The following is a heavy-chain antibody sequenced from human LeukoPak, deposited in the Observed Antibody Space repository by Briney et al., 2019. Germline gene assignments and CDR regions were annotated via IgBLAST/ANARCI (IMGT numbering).Heavy chain of an antibody. CDR1: GGSISSYY. Sequence: SETLSLTCTVSGGSISSYYWSWIRQPAGKGLEWIGRIYSSGSSDYNPSLKSRVTMSVDTSKNQFSLKVTSVTAADTAVYYCARDRSVELAAAGDFDYWGQGTLVTVSS. V-gene: IGHV4-4*07. J-gene: IGHJ4*02. CDR2: IYSSGSS. CDR3: ARDRSVELAAAGDFDY. D-gene: IGHD6-13*01.